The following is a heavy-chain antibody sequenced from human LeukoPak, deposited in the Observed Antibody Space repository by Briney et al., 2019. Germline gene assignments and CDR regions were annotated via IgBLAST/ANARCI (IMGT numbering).Heavy chain of an antibody. CDR3: ARVGGSYTEAPNYYYYHGMDV. V-gene: IGHV1-69*13. J-gene: IGHJ6*02. D-gene: IGHD1-26*01. Sequence: GASVKVSCKASGGTFSSYAISWVRQAPGQGLEWMGGIIPIFGTANYAQKFQGRVTITADESTSTAYMELSSLRSEDTAVYYCARVGGSYTEAPNYYYYHGMDVWGQGTTVTVSS. CDR2: IIPIFGTA. CDR1: GGTFSSYA.